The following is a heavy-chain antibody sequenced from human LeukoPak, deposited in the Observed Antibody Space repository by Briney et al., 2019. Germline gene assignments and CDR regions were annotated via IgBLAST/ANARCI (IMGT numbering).Heavy chain of an antibody. D-gene: IGHD2-21*02. CDR2: INHSGST. J-gene: IGHJ4*02. CDR3: ARGLSAIVH. CDR1: GGSFSGYY. Sequence: PSETLSLTCAVYGGSFSGYYWSWIRQPPGKGLEWIGEINHSGSTNYNPSLKSRVTISVDTSKNQFSLKLSSVTDADTAVYYCARGLSAIVHWGQGTLVTVSS. V-gene: IGHV4-34*01.